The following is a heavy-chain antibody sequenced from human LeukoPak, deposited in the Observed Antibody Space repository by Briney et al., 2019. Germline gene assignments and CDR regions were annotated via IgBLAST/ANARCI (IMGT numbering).Heavy chain of an antibody. D-gene: IGHD6-13*01. J-gene: IGHJ4*02. CDR1: GFRFTSYR. CDR2: INTDGSIT. V-gene: IGHV3-74*01. CDR3: ARVAGGTTFDY. Sequence: GGSLRLSCVASGFRFTSYRMHWVRQAPGKGLVWVSRINTDGSITSYADSVKGRFTISRDTAKNTLYLQMNSLRVEDTAIYYCARVAGGTTFDYWGQGARVTVSS.